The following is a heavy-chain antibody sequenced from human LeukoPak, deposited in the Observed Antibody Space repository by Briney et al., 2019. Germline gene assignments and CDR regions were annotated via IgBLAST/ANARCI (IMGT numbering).Heavy chain of an antibody. J-gene: IGHJ4*02. CDR1: GFTFSSYE. CDR3: ARPGPWRLRLGEYDY. CDR2: ISSSGSTI. Sequence: GGSLRLSCAASGFTFSSYEMNWVRQAPGKGLEWVSYISSSGSTIYYADSVKGRFTISRDNAKNSLYLQMNSLRAEDTAVYYCARPGPWRLRLGEYDYWGQGTLVTVSS. D-gene: IGHD3-16*01. V-gene: IGHV3-48*03.